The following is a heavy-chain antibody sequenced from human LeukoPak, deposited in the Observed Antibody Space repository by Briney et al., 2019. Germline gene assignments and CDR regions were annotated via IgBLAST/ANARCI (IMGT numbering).Heavy chain of an antibody. V-gene: IGHV4-4*07. J-gene: IGHJ4*02. CDR3: ARALNPLPGTYYFDY. CDR2: IYISGST. Sequence: SETLSLTCTVSGASINSHYWSWIRQPAGKGLEWIGRIYISGSTNYNSSLQSRVTMSVDTSKNQFSLKLISVTAADTAVYYCARALNPLPGTYYFDYWGQGTLVTVSS. CDR1: GASINSHY. D-gene: IGHD2-15*01.